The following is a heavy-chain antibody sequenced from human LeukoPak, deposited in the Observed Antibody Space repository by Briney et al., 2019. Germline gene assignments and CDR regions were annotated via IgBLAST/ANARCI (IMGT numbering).Heavy chain of an antibody. V-gene: IGHV2-5*02. CDR1: GVSLSASGVG. J-gene: IGHJ3*02. CDR2: IYWDDGK. D-gene: IGHD4-17*01. Sequence: SRPTPWNSTQTLTLTCTFSGVSLSASGVGVGWIRQPPGKALEWLALIYWDDGKRYSPSLKSRLTITEDTSKNQVFLTMTNMDPVDTATYYCAHRTTMTTVTPSTFDTSGPATMVTVSS. CDR3: AHRTTMTTVTPSTFDT.